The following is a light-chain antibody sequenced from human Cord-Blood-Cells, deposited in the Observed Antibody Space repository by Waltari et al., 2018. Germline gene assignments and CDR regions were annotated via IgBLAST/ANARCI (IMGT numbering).Light chain of an antibody. Sequence: QSALTQPPSASGSPGQSVTISCTGTSSDVGGYNYVSWYQKHPGNAPKLMIYEVSKMPSGVPYRFSGSKSGNTASLTGSGLQAEDEADYYCSSYAGSNNFVFGTGTKVTVL. J-gene: IGLJ1*01. CDR2: EVS. CDR1: SSDVGGYNY. CDR3: SSYAGSNNFV. V-gene: IGLV2-8*01.